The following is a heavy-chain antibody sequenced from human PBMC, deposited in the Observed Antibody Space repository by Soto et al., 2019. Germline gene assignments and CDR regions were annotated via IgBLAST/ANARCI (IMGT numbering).Heavy chain of an antibody. CDR3: ARGGYCISTSCRPDYYYCGMDV. V-gene: IGHV4-59*13. CDR1: GASMNTYY. CDR2: IYYSGST. D-gene: IGHD2-2*01. J-gene: IGHJ6*02. Sequence: SETLSLTCDVFGASMNTYYWSWIRQPPGKGLEWIGYIYYSGSTNYNPSLKSRVTISVDTSKNQFSLKLSSVTAADTAVYYCARGGYCISTSCRPDYYYCGMDVWGQGTTVT.